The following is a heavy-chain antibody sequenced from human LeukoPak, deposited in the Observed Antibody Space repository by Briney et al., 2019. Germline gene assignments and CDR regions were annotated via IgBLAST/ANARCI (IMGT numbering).Heavy chain of an antibody. D-gene: IGHD2-21*02. V-gene: IGHV3-23*01. CDR2: MSAAGSDI. J-gene: IGHJ2*01. CDR1: GFTFRSYG. CDR3: AKDLVTWASGNWYFDL. Sequence: GWSLRLSCAASGFTFRSYGMSWVRQAPGKGLQWVSTMSAAGSDIHHADSVKGRFTISRDNSKNTLYLQMNSLRAEDTAVYYCAKDLVTWASGNWYFDLWGRGTLVTVSS.